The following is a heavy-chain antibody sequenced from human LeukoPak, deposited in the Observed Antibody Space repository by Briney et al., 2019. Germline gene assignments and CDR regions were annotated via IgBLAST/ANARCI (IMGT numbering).Heavy chain of an antibody. J-gene: IGHJ4*02. CDR2: ISSSGSTI. Sequence: PGGSLRLSCAVSGFTFSDYYMSWIRQAPGKGLEWVSYISSSGSTIYYADSVKGRFTISRDNAKNSLYLQMNSLRAEDTAVYYCARVRCSGGSCLVNYWGQGTLVTVSS. CDR1: GFTFSDYY. D-gene: IGHD2-15*01. CDR3: ARVRCSGGSCLVNY. V-gene: IGHV3-11*04.